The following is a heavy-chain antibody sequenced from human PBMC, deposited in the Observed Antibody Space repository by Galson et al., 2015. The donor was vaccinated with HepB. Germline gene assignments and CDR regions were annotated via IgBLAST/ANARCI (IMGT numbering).Heavy chain of an antibody. V-gene: IGHV1-2*02. J-gene: IGHJ6*03. CDR3: ASASVPAAASTEYMDV. CDR1: GYTFTGYY. CDR2: INPNSGGT. D-gene: IGHD2-2*01. Sequence: SVKVSCKASGYTFTGYYMHWVRQAPGQGLEWMGWINPNSGGTNYAQKFQGRVTMTRDTSISTAYMELSRLRSDDTAVYYCASASVPAAASTEYMDVWGKGTTVTVSS.